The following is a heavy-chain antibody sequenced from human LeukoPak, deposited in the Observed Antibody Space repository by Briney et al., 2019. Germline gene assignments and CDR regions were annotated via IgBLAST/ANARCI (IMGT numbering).Heavy chain of an antibody. V-gene: IGHV4-4*07. CDR3: ARVSWLYYFDY. CDR1: GGSISSYY. CDR2: IYTSGST. D-gene: IGHD5-24*01. Sequence: SETLSLTCTVSGGSISSYYWSWIRQPAGKGLEWIGRIYTSGSTNYNPSLKSRVTMSVGTSKNQFSLKLSSVTAADTAVYYCARVSWLYYFDYWAREPWSPSPQ. J-gene: IGHJ4*02.